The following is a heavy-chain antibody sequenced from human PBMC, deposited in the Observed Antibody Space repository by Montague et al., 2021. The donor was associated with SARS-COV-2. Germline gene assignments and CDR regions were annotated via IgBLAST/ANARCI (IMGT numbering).Heavy chain of an antibody. J-gene: IGHJ3*02. V-gene: IGHV4-34*01. CDR1: GGSFSNYY. Sequence: SETLSLTCAISGGSFSNYYWSWIRQPPGKGLEWIGEVNQSGTTIYSPSVKSGVTISEDTSKNQFYLRLNPVTAADTAVYYCARGGRPVVVPGAGPAGRAFDIWGQGTMVTVSS. CDR3: ARGGRPVVVPGAGPAGRAFDI. D-gene: IGHD2-2*01. CDR2: VNQSGTT.